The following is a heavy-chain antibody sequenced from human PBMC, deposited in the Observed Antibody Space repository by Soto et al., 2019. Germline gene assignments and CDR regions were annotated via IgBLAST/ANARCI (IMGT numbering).Heavy chain of an antibody. Sequence: VQLVESGGGLVQPGGSLRLSCAASGSTFSSYDMHWVRQAPGKGLEWVSAIGRGGDTYYAGSVKGRFTISRENAKNTLYLQMNSLRAEDTAVYYCARGGYYDFWSGYSHYYYYGMDVWGQGTTVTVSS. CDR1: GSTFSSYD. CDR2: IGRGGDT. V-gene: IGHV3-13*01. J-gene: IGHJ6*02. D-gene: IGHD3-3*01. CDR3: ARGGYYDFWSGYSHYYYYGMDV.